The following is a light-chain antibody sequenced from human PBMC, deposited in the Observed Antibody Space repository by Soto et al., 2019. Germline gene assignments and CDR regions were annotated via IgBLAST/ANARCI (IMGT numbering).Light chain of an antibody. CDR2: GAS. CDR3: QQYNNWPPIT. Sequence: EIVLTQSPATLSLSPGERATLSCRASQSVATYVAWYQQKPGQAPRLLIYGASTRATGIPARFSGSGSGTEFTLTISSLQSEDFAVYYCQQYNNWPPITFGQGTRLEIK. V-gene: IGKV3-15*01. J-gene: IGKJ5*01. CDR1: QSVATY.